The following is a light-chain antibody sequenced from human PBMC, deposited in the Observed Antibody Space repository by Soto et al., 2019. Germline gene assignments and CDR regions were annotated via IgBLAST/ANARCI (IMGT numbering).Light chain of an antibody. V-gene: IGKV3-11*01. CDR2: DAS. CDR3: QQRGNWRIT. J-gene: IGKJ5*01. CDR1: QSVGTY. Sequence: ENVLTQSPGTLSLSPVVRATLSCMASQSVGTYLAWYQQKPGQAPRLLIYDASNRATGIPARFSGSGSGTDFTLTISSLEPEDFAVYYCQQRGNWRITFGQGTRLEIK.